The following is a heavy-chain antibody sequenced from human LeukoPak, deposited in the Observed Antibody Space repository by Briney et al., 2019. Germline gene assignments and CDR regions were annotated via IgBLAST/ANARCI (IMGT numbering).Heavy chain of an antibody. Sequence: GQSLRLSCAASGFTFSSYWMSWVRQAPGKGLEWVAHIKPDGREKYYLDSVKGRFTISRDNVKKSLYLQMNSLRAEDTAVYYCARGDFNDNGDYVDAFDIWGHGTMVTVSS. D-gene: IGHD4-17*01. CDR2: IKPDGREK. CDR1: GFTFSSYW. CDR3: ARGDFNDNGDYVDAFDI. V-gene: IGHV3-7*01. J-gene: IGHJ3*02.